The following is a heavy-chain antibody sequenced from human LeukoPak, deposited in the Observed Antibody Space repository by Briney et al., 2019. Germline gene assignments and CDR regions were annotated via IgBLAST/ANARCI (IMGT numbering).Heavy chain of an antibody. V-gene: IGHV1-24*01. CDR2: FDPEDGET. Sequence: ASVKVSCKVSGYTLTELSMHWVRQAPGKGLEWMGGFDPEDGETIYAQKFQGRVTMTEDTSTDTAYMELSSLRSEDTAVYYCATDPSVADAFDIWGQGTMVTVSS. D-gene: IGHD6-19*01. CDR1: GYTLTELS. CDR3: ATDPSVADAFDI. J-gene: IGHJ3*02.